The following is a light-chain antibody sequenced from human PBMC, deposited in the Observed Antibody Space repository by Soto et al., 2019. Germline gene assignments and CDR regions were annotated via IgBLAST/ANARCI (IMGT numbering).Light chain of an antibody. CDR3: QQYYSTPIT. V-gene: IGKV4-1*01. Sequence: DIVMTQSPDSLAVSLGERATINCKSSQSVLYSSNNKNYLTWYQQKPGQPPTLLIYWASTWESGVPDRFSGSGSGTDFTLTTSSLQAEDVAVYYCQQYYSTPITFGQGTRLEIK. J-gene: IGKJ5*01. CDR1: QSVLYSSNNKNY. CDR2: WAS.